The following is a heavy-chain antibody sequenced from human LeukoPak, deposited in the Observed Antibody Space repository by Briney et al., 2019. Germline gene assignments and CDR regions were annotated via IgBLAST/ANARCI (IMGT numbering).Heavy chain of an antibody. J-gene: IGHJ5*02. Sequence: GGSLRLSCVASGFTFTSDAMNWVRQAPGKGLEWVSSTVSRGTTQYADSVKGRFTVSRDSSKNTLYLQMNSLRADDTAVYYCAKCSTSAYTTGWCNWIDPWGQGTLVTVSS. CDR3: AKCSTSAYTTGWCNWIDP. D-gene: IGHD6-19*01. V-gene: IGHV3-23*01. CDR2: TVSRGTT. CDR1: GFTFTSDA.